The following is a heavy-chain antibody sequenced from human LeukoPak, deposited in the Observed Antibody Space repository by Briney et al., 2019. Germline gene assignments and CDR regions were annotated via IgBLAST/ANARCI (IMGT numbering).Heavy chain of an antibody. CDR2: IHYSGST. J-gene: IGHJ5*02. CDR3: ARPKGVVPAAMHHNWFDP. Sequence: SETLSLTCTVSGYSISSSSYYWGWIRQPPGKGLEWIGTIHYSGSTYYNPSLKSRVTISVDTSKNQFSLKLSSVTAADTAVYYFARPKGVVPAAMHHNWFDPWGQGTLVTVSS. CDR1: GYSISSSSYY. V-gene: IGHV4-39*01. D-gene: IGHD2-2*01.